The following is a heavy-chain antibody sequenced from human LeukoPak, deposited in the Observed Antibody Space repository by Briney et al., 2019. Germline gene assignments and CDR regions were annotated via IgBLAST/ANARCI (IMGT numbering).Heavy chain of an antibody. CDR3: ARGYGNYYYYYMDV. CDR2: IIPIFGTA. D-gene: IGHD1-14*01. Sequence: SVKVSCKASGGTFSSYAISWVRQAPGQGLEWMGGIIPIFGTANYAQKFQGRVTITADESTSTTYMELSSLRSEDTAVYYCARGYGNYYYYYMDVWGTGTTVTVSS. V-gene: IGHV1-69*01. J-gene: IGHJ6*03. CDR1: GGTFSSYA.